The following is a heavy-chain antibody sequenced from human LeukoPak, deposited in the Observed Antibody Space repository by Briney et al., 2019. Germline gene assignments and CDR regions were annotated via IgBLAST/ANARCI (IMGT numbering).Heavy chain of an antibody. Sequence: SETLSLTCTVSGGSISSHYWSWIRQPPGKGLEWIGYIYYSGSTNYNPSLKSRVTISVDTSKNQFSLKLSSATAADTAVYYCAVLAYSSSWYLFDYWGQGTLVTVSS. V-gene: IGHV4-59*08. CDR1: GGSISSHY. CDR2: IYYSGST. CDR3: AVLAYSSSWYLFDY. J-gene: IGHJ4*02. D-gene: IGHD6-13*01.